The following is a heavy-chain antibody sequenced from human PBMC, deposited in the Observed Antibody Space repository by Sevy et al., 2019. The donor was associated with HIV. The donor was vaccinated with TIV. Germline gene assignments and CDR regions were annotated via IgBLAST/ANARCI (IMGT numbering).Heavy chain of an antibody. V-gene: IGHV1-2*02. Sequence: ASVKVSCKASGYTFIGYYMHWVRQAPGQGLEWMGWINPKSGGTNYAQKFQGRVTMTRDTSISTAYMELSRLRSDDTAVYYCAGIAAAGKWADGFDPWGQGTLVTVCS. D-gene: IGHD6-13*01. CDR3: AGIAAAGKWADGFDP. J-gene: IGHJ5*02. CDR2: INPKSGGT. CDR1: GYTFIGYY.